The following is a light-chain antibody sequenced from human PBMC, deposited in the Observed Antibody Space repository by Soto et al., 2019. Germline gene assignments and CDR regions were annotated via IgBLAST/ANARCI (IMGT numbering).Light chain of an antibody. CDR2: SVS. V-gene: IGLV2-14*01. CDR3: ISYKVSRCYV. Sequence: HSVLTQPASVSGSPGQSITISCSGTSSDIGAYDHVAWFQQFPGKTPKLVIYSVSNRPSGVSYRFSGSKSGNTASLTISGLQADDEADYYCISYKVSRCYVFGHWTKVTV. CDR1: SSDIGAYDH. J-gene: IGLJ1*01.